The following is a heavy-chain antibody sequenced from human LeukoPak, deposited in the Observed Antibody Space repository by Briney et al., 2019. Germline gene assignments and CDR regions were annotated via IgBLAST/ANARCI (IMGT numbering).Heavy chain of an antibody. D-gene: IGHD3-3*01. CDR3: ARDQYDTWSRRGNFDS. CDR1: GFTFGKYW. V-gene: IGHV3-7*03. J-gene: IGHJ4*02. CDR2: IKLDGSEK. Sequence: GGSLRLSCVASGFTFGKYWMSWVRQAPGKELEWVANIKLDGSEKNYVDSVKGRFTISRDNTKNSLYLQMNSLRVEDTAVFYCARDQYDTWSRRGNFDSWGQGTLVIVSS.